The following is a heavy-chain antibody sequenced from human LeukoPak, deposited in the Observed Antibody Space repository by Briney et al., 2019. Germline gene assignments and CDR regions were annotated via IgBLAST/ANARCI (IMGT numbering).Heavy chain of an antibody. CDR1: GFTFSSYA. D-gene: IGHD1-26*01. V-gene: IGHV3-23*01. CDR3: ANHGVYSGSYSMDV. J-gene: IGHJ6*02. Sequence: HRGGSLRLSCAASGFTFSSYAMSWVRQAPGKGLEWVSTFGNSAHYADSVKGRFTISRDNSKNTLYLQMNSLRADDTAVYYCANHGVYSGSYSMDVWGQGTTVIVSS. CDR2: FGNSA.